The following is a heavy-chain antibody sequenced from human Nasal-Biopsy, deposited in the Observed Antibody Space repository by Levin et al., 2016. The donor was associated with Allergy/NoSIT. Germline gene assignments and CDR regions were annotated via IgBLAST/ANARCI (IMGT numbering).Heavy chain of an antibody. CDR2: IKNKNDGGTT. CDR3: GWPFMGY. Sequence: GESLKISCAASGFTFSNAWMSWVRQAPGKGLEWVGRIKNKNDGGTTDFAAPVKDRFTISRDDSKNTVYLQMNSLKTEDTAVYYCGWPFMGYWGQGTLVTVSS. J-gene: IGHJ4*02. V-gene: IGHV3-15*01. D-gene: IGHD2-15*01. CDR1: GFTFSNAW.